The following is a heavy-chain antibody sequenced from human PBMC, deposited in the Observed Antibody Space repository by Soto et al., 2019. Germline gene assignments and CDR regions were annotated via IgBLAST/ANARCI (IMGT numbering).Heavy chain of an antibody. Sequence: QVYLVQSGAEVKKPGSSVKISCKASGGIFSSNTINWVRQAAGQGLEWMGGIIPLFGTANYAEKFQGRVTITADKSTKTEYMELTSLISEDTAVYYCASKAACGGYCYAFDSWGQGTLVTVSS. J-gene: IGHJ4*02. D-gene: IGHD2-21*02. CDR2: IIPLFGTA. CDR3: ASKAACGGYCYAFDS. CDR1: GGIFSSNT. V-gene: IGHV1-69*06.